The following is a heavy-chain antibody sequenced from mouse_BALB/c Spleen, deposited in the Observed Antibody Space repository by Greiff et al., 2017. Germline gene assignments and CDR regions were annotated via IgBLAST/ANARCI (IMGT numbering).Heavy chain of an antibody. CDR1: GFSLTSYG. V-gene: IGHV2-9*02. CDR3: ARDGLYDGYLWYFDV. CDR2: IWAGGST. Sequence: VQLVESGPGLVAPSQSLSITCTVSGFSLTSYGVHWVRQPPGKGLEWLGVIWAGGSTNYNSALMSRLSISKDNSKSQVFLKMNSLQTDDTAMYYCARDGLYDGYLWYFDVWGAGTTVTVSS. D-gene: IGHD2-3*01. J-gene: IGHJ1*01.